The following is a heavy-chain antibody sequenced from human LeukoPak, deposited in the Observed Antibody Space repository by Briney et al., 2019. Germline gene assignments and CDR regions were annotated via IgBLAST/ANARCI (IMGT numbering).Heavy chain of an antibody. J-gene: IGHJ4*02. Sequence: PGGSLRLSCAASGFTFSSYSMNWVRQAPGKGLEWVSSISSSSSYIYYADSVKGRFTISRDNAKNSLYLQMNSLRAEDTAVYYCARVLVGATPFDYWGQGTLVTVSS. D-gene: IGHD1-26*01. CDR3: ARVLVGATPFDY. V-gene: IGHV3-21*01. CDR1: GFTFSSYS. CDR2: ISSSSSYI.